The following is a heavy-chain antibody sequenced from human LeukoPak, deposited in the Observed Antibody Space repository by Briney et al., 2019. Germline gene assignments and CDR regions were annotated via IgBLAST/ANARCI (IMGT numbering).Heavy chain of an antibody. CDR2: INQDESEK. CDR3: ERDPPYYDVSPENY. J-gene: IGHJ4*02. D-gene: IGHD3-10*02. CDR1: GFTFSTYW. Sequence: PGGSLRLSCAASGFTFSTYWMGWVRHTPGKGLEWVANINQDESEKKYVDSVKGRFTISRDNAKNLLYLQMNSLRAEDTAVYYCERDPPYYDVSPENYWGQGTLVTVSS. V-gene: IGHV3-7*01.